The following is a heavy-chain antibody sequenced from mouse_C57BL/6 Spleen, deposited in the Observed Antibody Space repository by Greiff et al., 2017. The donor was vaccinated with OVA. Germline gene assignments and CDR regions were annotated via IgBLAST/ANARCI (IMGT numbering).Heavy chain of an antibody. J-gene: IGHJ4*01. Sequence: QVQLKESGPGLVQPSQSLSITCTVSGFSLTSYGVHWVRQSPGKGLEWLGVIWSGGSTDYNAAFISRLSISKDNSKSQVFFKMNSLQADDTAIYYCARAYYSPRNWDERAMDYWGQGTSVTVSS. D-gene: IGHD2-12*01. CDR1: GFSLTSYG. CDR2: IWSGGST. V-gene: IGHV2-2*01. CDR3: ARAYYSPRNWDERAMDY.